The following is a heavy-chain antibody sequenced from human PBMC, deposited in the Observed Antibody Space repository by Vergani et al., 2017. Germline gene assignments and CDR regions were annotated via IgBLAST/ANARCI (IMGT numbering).Heavy chain of an antibody. D-gene: IGHD3-3*01. V-gene: IGHV4-39*02. J-gene: IGHJ6*03. CDR2: IYYSGST. Sequence: QLQLQESGPGLVKPSETLSLTCTVSGGSISGSSYYWGWIRQPPGKGLEWIGSIYYSGSTYYNPSLKSRVTISVDTSKNQFSLELSSVTAADTAVYYCARERAADFWSGPYDYMDVWGKGTTVTVSS. CDR1: GGSISGSSYY. CDR3: ARERAADFWSGPYDYMDV.